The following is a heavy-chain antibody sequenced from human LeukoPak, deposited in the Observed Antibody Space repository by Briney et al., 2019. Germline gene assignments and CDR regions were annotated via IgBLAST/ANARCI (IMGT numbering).Heavy chain of an antibody. D-gene: IGHD3-22*01. CDR3: AKKLNDSSGYYILWYAFDV. Sequence: GGSLRLSCAASGFTFSSYAMSWVRQAPGKGLEWVSAISGSGGSTYYADSVKGRFTISRDNSKNTLYLQMNSLRAEDTAVYYCAKKLNDSSGYYILWYAFDVWGQGTMVPSLQ. CDR1: GFTFSSYA. J-gene: IGHJ3*01. CDR2: ISGSGGST. V-gene: IGHV3-23*01.